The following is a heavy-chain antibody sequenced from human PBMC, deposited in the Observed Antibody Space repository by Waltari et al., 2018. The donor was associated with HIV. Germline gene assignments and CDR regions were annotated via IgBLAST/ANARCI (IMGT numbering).Heavy chain of an antibody. CDR2: KKQDGSEK. J-gene: IGHJ4*02. Sequence: EVQLVESGGGLVQPGWSLRLSCAASGFTFRNYWMSWVRQAPGTGREWVANKKQDGSEKDYVDAVKGRFTISRDNAKNSLYLQMNSLRAEDTAVYYCARVSGGGFDYWGQGTLVTVSS. V-gene: IGHV3-7*01. D-gene: IGHD3-16*01. CDR3: ARVSGGGFDY. CDR1: GFTFRNYW.